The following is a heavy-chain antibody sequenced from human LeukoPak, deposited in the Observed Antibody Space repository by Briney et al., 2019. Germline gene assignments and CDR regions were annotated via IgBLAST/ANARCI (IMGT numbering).Heavy chain of an antibody. J-gene: IGHJ6*03. CDR2: IKSKTDGGTT. D-gene: IGHD7-27*01. V-gene: IGHV3-15*01. CDR3: TPAGAETGDDYYYYSMDV. Sequence: GGSLRLSCAASGFTFSNAWMSWVRQAPGKGLEWVGRIKSKTDGGTTDYAAPVKGRFTISRDDSKNTLYLHMNSLKTEDTAVYYCTPAGAETGDDYYYYSMDVGAKGPRSPSP. CDR1: GFTFSNAW.